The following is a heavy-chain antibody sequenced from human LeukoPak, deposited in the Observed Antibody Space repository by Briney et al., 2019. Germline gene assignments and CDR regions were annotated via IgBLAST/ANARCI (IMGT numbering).Heavy chain of an antibody. J-gene: IGHJ4*02. CDR3: ARDWYYSTDY. Sequence: GGSLRLSCAASGFAFSNTWMNWVRQAPGKGLVWVSRINSDGSSIVYADSVKGRFTISRDNAKNTVFLQMNSLRADDSAVYYCARDWYYSTDYWGQGALVAVSS. D-gene: IGHD4-11*01. CDR1: GFAFSNTW. CDR2: INSDGSSI. V-gene: IGHV3-74*01.